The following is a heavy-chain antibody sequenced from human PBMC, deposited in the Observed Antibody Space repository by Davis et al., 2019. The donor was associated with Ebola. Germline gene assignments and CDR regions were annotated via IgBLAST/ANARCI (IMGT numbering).Heavy chain of an antibody. CDR1: AYTFTSYY. CDR3: ARGAYYYGSGTPRVYGMDV. V-gene: IGHV1-46*01. Sequence: ASAQISCNASAYTFTSYYMNCVRHDPGQGLEWRGIINTSGGSTSYAQKFQGRVTMTRNTTISTAYMELSSLRSEDTAVYYCARGAYYYGSGTPRVYGMDVWGQGTTVTVSS. CDR2: INTSGGST. D-gene: IGHD3-10*01. J-gene: IGHJ6*02.